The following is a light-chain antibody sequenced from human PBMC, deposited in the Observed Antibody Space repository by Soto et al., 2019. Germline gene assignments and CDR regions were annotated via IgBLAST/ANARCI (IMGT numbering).Light chain of an antibody. Sequence: QSGLTQPPSASGSPGQSVTISCTGTSSDVGGYNFVSWYQQHPGKAPKLMIYEVSRRPSGVPDRFSGSKSGNTASLTVSGLQAEDEADYFCSSYAGGSNLLFGGGTKLTVL. CDR3: SSYAGGSNLL. CDR1: SSDVGGYNF. CDR2: EVS. J-gene: IGLJ2*01. V-gene: IGLV2-8*01.